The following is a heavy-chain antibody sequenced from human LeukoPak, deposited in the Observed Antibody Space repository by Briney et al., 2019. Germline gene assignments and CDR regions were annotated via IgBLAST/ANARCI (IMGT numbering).Heavy chain of an antibody. Sequence: GGSLRLSCAASGFTFSDYYMSWLRQAPGKGLEWVSYISSSGSTIYYADSVKGRFTISRDNAKNSLYLQMNSLRAEDTAVYYCARDRRDYYYYYMDVWGKGTTVTVSS. V-gene: IGHV3-11*04. CDR3: ARDRRDYYYYYMDV. CDR1: GFTFSDYY. CDR2: ISSSGSTI. J-gene: IGHJ6*03.